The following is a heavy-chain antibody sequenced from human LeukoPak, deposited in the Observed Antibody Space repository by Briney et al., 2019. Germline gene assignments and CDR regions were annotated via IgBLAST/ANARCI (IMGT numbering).Heavy chain of an antibody. J-gene: IGHJ4*02. CDR3: AKGSDCSAGSCNFFAY. CDR1: VQSYKLW. CDR2: VSGSGGST. Sequence: GALKLFCCGLWVQSYKLWHELVRQGSGVGVGWVPAVSGSGGSTQYADAAKGRFTISRDNSKNTLYLQMNSLGAEDTAVYYCAKGSDCSAGSCNFFAYWGQGTLVTVSS. D-gene: IGHD2-15*01. V-gene: IGHV3-23*01.